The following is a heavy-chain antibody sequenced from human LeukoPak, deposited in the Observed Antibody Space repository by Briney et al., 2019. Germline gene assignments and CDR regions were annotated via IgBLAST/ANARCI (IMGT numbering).Heavy chain of an antibody. CDR3: AKDGGEYYYDSSGYSDAFDI. CDR1: GFTFSSYG. CDR2: IRYDGSNK. J-gene: IGHJ3*02. D-gene: IGHD3-22*01. Sequence: GGSLRLSCAASGFTFSSYGMHWVRQAPGKGLEWVAFIRYDGSNKYYADSVKGRFTISRDNSKNTLYLQMNSLRAEDTAVYYCAKDGGEYYYDSSGYSDAFDIWGQGTMVTVSS. V-gene: IGHV3-30*02.